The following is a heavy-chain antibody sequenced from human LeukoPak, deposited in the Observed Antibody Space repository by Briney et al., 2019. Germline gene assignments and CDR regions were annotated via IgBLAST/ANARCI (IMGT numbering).Heavy chain of an antibody. CDR2: IKQDGREK. J-gene: IGHJ4*02. Sequence: PGGSLRLSCAASVFTFSSYWMSWVRQAPGKGLEWVANIKQDGREKYYVDSVKGRFTVSRDNAKNSLYLQMNSLRAEDTAVYYCASGIAAAHYLNPIFDYWGQGTLVTVSS. CDR1: VFTFSSYW. D-gene: IGHD6-13*01. CDR3: ASGIAAAHYLNPIFDY. V-gene: IGHV3-7*01.